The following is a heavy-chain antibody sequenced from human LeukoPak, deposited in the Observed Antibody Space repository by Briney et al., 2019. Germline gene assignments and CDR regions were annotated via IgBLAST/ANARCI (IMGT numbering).Heavy chain of an antibody. D-gene: IGHD5-18*01. J-gene: IGHJ4*02. CDR3: AREMGYSYGSGFDY. Sequence: SETLSLTCTVSDGSISSSYWSRIWQPAGKGLGWVGRIYTSGSTNYNPSIKSRVTMSVDTSKHQFSLKLSSVTAADTAVYYCAREMGYSYGSGFDYWGQGTLVTVSS. CDR2: IYTSGST. V-gene: IGHV4-4*07. CDR1: DGSISSSY.